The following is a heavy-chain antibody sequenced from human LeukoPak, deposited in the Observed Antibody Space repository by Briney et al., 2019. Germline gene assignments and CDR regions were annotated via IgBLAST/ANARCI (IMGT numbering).Heavy chain of an antibody. Sequence: ESPSDSPTVPGGSLTSDSGTSIPQTPRERLGWIGDISYRGSTKYNPSIKRRATISADKSKKRFSLTLTSATAADTAVYYCASEARGSRGYYYNFWGQGTLVTVSS. V-gene: IGHV4-59*01. CDR1: GGSLTSDS. CDR3: ASEARGSRGYYYNF. CDR2: ISYRGST. J-gene: IGHJ4*02. D-gene: IGHD3-22*01.